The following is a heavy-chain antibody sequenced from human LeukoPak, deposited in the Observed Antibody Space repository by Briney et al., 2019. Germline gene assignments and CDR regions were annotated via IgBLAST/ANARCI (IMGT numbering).Heavy chain of an antibody. CDR2: MNPNSGNT. J-gene: IGHJ5*02. CDR3: ARGARYYDFWSGYSEGNNWFDP. Sequence: ASVKVSCKASGYTFTSYDINWVRQATGQGLEWMGWMNPNSGNTGYAQKFQGRVTMTRNTSISTAYMELSSLRSEDTAVYYCARGARYYDFWSGYSEGNNWFDPWGQGTLVTVSS. D-gene: IGHD3-3*01. CDR1: GYTFTSYD. V-gene: IGHV1-8*01.